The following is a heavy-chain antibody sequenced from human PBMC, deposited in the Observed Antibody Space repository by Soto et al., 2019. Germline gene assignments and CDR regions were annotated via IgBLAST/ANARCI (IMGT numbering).Heavy chain of an antibody. V-gene: IGHV3-33*01. CDR3: VRGGAEDTAMGWDMEV. CDR2: IWYDGSNK. CDR1: GFTFRSYG. J-gene: IGHJ6*03. D-gene: IGHD5-18*01. Sequence: QVQLVESGGDVVQPGRSLTLSCAASGFTFRSYGMHWVRQAPGKGLEWVAVIWYDGSNKDYADSVKGRFTISRDNSKNTLDLLMPILRVGDREGEYCVRGGAEDTAMGWDMEVWGKGTGVTVSS.